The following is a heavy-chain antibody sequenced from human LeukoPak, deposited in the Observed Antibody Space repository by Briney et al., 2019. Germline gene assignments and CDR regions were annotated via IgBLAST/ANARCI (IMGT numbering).Heavy chain of an antibody. Sequence: SETLSLTCTVSGGSISSSSYYWGWIRQPPGKGLEWIGSIYYSGSTYYNPSLKSRVTISVDTSKNQFSLKLSSVTAADTAVYYCARQSGYSYGRFDYWGQGTLVTVAS. J-gene: IGHJ4*02. CDR1: GGSISSSSYY. V-gene: IGHV4-39*07. D-gene: IGHD5-18*01. CDR2: IYYSGST. CDR3: ARQSGYSYGRFDY.